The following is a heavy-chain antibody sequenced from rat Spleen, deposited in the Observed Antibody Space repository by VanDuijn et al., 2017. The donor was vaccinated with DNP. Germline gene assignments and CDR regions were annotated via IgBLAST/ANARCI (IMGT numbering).Heavy chain of an antibody. CDR3: TSNPHIRTAAPFDY. D-gene: IGHD3-8*01. V-gene: IGHV5-31*01. CDR1: GFIFSNYD. J-gene: IGHJ2*01. CDR2: ISNTGDNT. Sequence: EVQLVESGGGPVQPGRSLKLSCVTSGFIFSNYDMAWVRQASPKGLEWVASISNTGDNTYYSDSVKGRFSLSRDNAKSTLYLQVNSLRSEDTATYYCTSNPHIRTAAPFDYWGQGVTVTVSS.